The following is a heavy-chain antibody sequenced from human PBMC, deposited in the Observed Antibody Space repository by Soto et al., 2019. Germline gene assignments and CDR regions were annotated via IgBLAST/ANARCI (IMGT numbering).Heavy chain of an antibody. D-gene: IGHD6-13*01. V-gene: IGHV3-30*18. CDR1: GFTFSSYG. CDR2: ISYDGSNK. J-gene: IGHJ5*02. Sequence: PGGSLRLCCAASGFTFSSYGMHWVRQAPGKGLEWVAVISYDGSNKYYADSVKGRFTISRDNSKNTLYLQMNSLRAEDTAVYYCAKEYSSSWYPWFDPWGQGTLVTVSS. CDR3: AKEYSSSWYPWFDP.